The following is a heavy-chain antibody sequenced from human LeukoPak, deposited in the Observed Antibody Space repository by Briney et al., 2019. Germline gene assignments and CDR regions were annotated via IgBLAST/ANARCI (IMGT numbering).Heavy chain of an antibody. D-gene: IGHD5-18*01. V-gene: IGHV3-23*01. Sequence: GGSLRLSCAASGFTFSDYYMSWIRQAPGKGLEWVSAISGSGGSTYYADSVKGRFTISRDNSKNTLYLQMNSLRAEDTAVYYCANLIQLQVYWGQGTLVTVSS. CDR3: ANLIQLQVY. J-gene: IGHJ4*02. CDR1: GFTFSDYY. CDR2: ISGSGGST.